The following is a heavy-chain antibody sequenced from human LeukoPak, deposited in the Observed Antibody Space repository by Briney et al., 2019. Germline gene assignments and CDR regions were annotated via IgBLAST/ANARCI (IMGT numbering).Heavy chain of an antibody. CDR1: RFTFDDYA. V-gene: IGHV3-9*01. D-gene: IGHD6-13*01. CDR2: ISWNSGSI. J-gene: IGHJ4*02. CDR3: AKDRTAAAEAFDY. Sequence: PGRSLRLSCAASRFTFDDYAMHWVRQAPGKGLEWVSGISWNSGSIGYADSVKGRFTISRDNAKNSLYLQMNSLRAEDTALYYCAKDRTAAAEAFDYWGQGTLVTVSS.